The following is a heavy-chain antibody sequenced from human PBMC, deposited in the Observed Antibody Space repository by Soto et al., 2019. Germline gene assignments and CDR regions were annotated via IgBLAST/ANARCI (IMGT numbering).Heavy chain of an antibody. J-gene: IGHJ6*02. D-gene: IGHD6-19*01. CDR2: ISGYNGNT. V-gene: IGHV1-18*01. Sequence: QVQLVQSGAEVKKPGASVTVSCKTSGYTFSNYGINWVRQAPGQGLEWMGWISGYNGNTNYAQTVQSRVTMTPDTSTGTVYMELRSLKSDDTAIYYCSRFIMVGGWFDPNSSHGMDVWGQGTTVTVSS. CDR3: SRFIMVGGWFDPNSSHGMDV. CDR1: GYTFSNYG.